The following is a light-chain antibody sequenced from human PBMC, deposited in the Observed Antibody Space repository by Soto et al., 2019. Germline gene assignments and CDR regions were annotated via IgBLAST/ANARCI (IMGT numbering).Light chain of an antibody. Sequence: DIPLTQSPSFLPASVGDRVTITCRASQGISNYLAWYQQKPGKAPGLLLYAASNLQRGVSSRFSGSGSATEFTLTNINLQPEDFATYSCHQLNSYPLTFGGVTKFEIK. CDR1: QGISNY. V-gene: IGKV1-9*01. CDR2: AAS. CDR3: HQLNSYPLT. J-gene: IGKJ4*01.